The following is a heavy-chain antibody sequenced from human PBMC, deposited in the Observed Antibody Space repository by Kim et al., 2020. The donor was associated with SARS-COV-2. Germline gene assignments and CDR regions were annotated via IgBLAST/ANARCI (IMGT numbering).Heavy chain of an antibody. Sequence: SETLSLTCAVYGGSFSGYYWSWIRQPPGKGLEWIGEINHSGSTNYNPSLKSRVTISVDTSKNQFSLKLSSVTAADTAVYYCARNIAAAGSPFGYWGQGTLVTVSS. J-gene: IGHJ4*02. CDR2: INHSGST. CDR3: ARNIAAAGSPFGY. CDR1: GGSFSGYY. V-gene: IGHV4-34*01. D-gene: IGHD6-13*01.